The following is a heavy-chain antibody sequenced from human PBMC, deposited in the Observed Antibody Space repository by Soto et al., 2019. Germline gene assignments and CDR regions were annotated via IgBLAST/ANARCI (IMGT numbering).Heavy chain of an antibody. V-gene: IGHV3-11*01. CDR1: GFTFSDYY. CDR2: ISSSGSTI. J-gene: IGHJ5*02. D-gene: IGHD4-17*01. CDR3: ASPVPDDYGDPDTTRNWFDP. Sequence: PGGSLRLSCAASGFTFSDYYMSRIRQAPGKGLEWVSYISSSGSTIYYADSVKGRFTISRDNAKNSLYLQMNSLRAEDTAVYYCASPVPDDYGDPDTTRNWFDPWGQGTLVTVAS.